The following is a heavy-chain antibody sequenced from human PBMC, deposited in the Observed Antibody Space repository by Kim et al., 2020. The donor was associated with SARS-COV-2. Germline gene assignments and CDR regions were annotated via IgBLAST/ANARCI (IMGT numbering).Heavy chain of an antibody. CDR3: ARDNSGWNDY. D-gene: IGHD6-19*01. CDR2: ITPGNGNT. J-gene: IGHJ4*02. V-gene: IGHV1-3*01. Sequence: ASVKVSCNTSGYTFTTYTINWVRQAPGQRLEWMGWITPGNGNTRYSQNLQGRVTLTRDTSASTAYMQLSSLRSEDTAVYYCARDNSGWNDYWGQGTLVTV. CDR1: GYTFTTYT.